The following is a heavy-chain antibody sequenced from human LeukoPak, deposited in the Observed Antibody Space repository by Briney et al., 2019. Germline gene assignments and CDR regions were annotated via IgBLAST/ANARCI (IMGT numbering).Heavy chain of an antibody. J-gene: IGHJ3*02. Sequence: RPGGSLRLSCAASGFTLYTYGMTWVRQAPGKGLEWVSSISSSGTGGKTYYADSVKGRFTISRDTSKNSLSLQMNSLRAEDTAVYFCAKDLKVGSIYPGTFDIWGQGTLVTVSS. CDR1: GFTLYTYG. CDR3: AKDLKVGSIYPGTFDI. V-gene: IGHV3-23*01. D-gene: IGHD1-26*01. CDR2: ISSSGTGGKT.